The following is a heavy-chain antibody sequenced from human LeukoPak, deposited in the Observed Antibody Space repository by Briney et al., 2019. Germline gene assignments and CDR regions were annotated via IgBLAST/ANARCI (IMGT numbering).Heavy chain of an antibody. V-gene: IGHV1-18*01. CDR2: ISAYNGNT. D-gene: IGHD3-10*01. CDR1: GYTFTSYG. CDR3: ARDDVRPYGSGSSANDY. Sequence: GASVEVSCKASGYTFTSYGISWVRQAPGQGLEWMGWISAYNGNTNYAQKLQGRVTMTTDTSTSTAYMELRSLRSDDTAVYYCARDDVRPYGSGSSANDYWGQGTLVTVSS. J-gene: IGHJ4*02.